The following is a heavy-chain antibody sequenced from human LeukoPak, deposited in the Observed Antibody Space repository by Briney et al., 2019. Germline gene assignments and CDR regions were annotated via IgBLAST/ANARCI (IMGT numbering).Heavy chain of an antibody. Sequence: ASVKVYCKASGYTFANYGLSWVRQAPGQGLEWLGWISAYNANTNYAQKVQGRVTMTTDTSTSTAYMELRSLRSDDTAVYYCARDLAYCGGDCYHDVFDIWGQGTMVTVSS. CDR2: ISAYNANT. D-gene: IGHD2-21*02. V-gene: IGHV1-18*04. CDR1: GYTFANYG. CDR3: ARDLAYCGGDCYHDVFDI. J-gene: IGHJ3*02.